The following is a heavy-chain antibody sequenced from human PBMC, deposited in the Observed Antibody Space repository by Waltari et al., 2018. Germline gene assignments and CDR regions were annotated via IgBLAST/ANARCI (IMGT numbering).Heavy chain of an antibody. CDR1: GFNFFDTW. D-gene: IGHD2-2*01. V-gene: IGHV3-15*01. Sequence: EVQLVESGGGLVKPGGSLRLSCAASGFNFFDTWMTWVRQAPGKGLEWVGRIKRSADGGAAEYAPHVNGRFIISRDDSTSTLYLQMNSLKSEDTAVYYCITDPANAYVRWFDPWGQGTLVTVSS. CDR3: ITDPANAYVRWFDP. CDR2: IKRSADGGAA. J-gene: IGHJ5*02.